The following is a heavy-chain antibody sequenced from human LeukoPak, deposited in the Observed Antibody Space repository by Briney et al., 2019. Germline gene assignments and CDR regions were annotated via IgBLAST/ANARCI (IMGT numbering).Heavy chain of an antibody. D-gene: IGHD4-17*01. V-gene: IGHV1-69*04. CDR3: ARGSVTPNAFDI. J-gene: IGHJ3*02. CDR1: GGTFSSYA. CDR2: IIPILGIA. Sequence: SVKVSCKASGGTFSSYAIRWVRQAPGQGLEWMGRIIPILGIANYAQKFQGRVTITADKSTSTAYMELSSLRSEDTAVYYCARGSVTPNAFDIWGQGTMVTVSS.